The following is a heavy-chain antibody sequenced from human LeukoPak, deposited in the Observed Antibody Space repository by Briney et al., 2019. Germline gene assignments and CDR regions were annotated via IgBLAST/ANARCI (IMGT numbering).Heavy chain of an antibody. D-gene: IGHD4-11*01. V-gene: IGHV3-23*01. J-gene: IGHJ4*02. CDR2: ISGSGGST. Sequence: PGGSLTLSCAASGFTFSSYAMSGVRQAPGKGREGVSAISGSGGSTYYADSVKGRFTISRDNSKNTMYLQMNSLRAEDTAVYYCAKTPSSLTVTYYYFDYWGQGTLVTVSS. CDR1: GFTFSSYA. CDR3: AKTPSSLTVTYYYFDY.